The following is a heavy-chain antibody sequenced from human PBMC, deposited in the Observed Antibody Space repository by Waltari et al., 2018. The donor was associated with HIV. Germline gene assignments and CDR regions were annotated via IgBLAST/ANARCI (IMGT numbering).Heavy chain of an antibody. CDR1: GGAFSSYA. D-gene: IGHD3-10*01. V-gene: IGHV1-69*01. CDR2: IIPIFGTA. CDR3: AGYGSGSYYND. Sequence: QAQLVQSGAEVKKPGSPVKVSCKALGGAFSSYAISWLRQAPGQGLEWMGGIIPIFGTANYAQNFQGRVTITADESTSTAYMELSSLRSEDTAVYYCAGYGSGSYYNDWGQGTLVTVSS. J-gene: IGHJ4*02.